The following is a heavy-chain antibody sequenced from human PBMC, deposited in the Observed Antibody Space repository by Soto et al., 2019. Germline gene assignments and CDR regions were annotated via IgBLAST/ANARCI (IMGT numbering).Heavy chain of an antibody. D-gene: IGHD3-22*01. J-gene: IGHJ3*02. CDR3: ASHYYDSSGYLLYAFDI. CDR1: GGTFSSYA. V-gene: IGHV1-69*12. Sequence: QVQLVQSGAEVKKPGSSVKVSCKASGGTFSSYAISWARQAPGQGLEWMGGIIPIFGTANYAQKFQGRVTITADESTSTAYMELSSLRSEDTAVYYCASHYYDSSGYLLYAFDIWGQGTMVTVSS. CDR2: IIPIFGTA.